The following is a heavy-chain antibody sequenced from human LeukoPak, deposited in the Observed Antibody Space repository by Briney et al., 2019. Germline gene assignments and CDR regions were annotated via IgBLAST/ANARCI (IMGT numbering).Heavy chain of an antibody. Sequence: GGSLRLSCAASGFTFSGYAMNWVRQPPGKGLEWVAGISSGDRTFHAESVKGRFTISRDKSKDTLYLQMNSLRAEDTAVYYCAKDATASPYFHWFDNWGQGTQVIVSS. CDR3: AKDATASPYFHWFDN. D-gene: IGHD3-9*01. J-gene: IGHJ4*02. CDR2: ISSGDRT. V-gene: IGHV3-23*01. CDR1: GFTFSGYA.